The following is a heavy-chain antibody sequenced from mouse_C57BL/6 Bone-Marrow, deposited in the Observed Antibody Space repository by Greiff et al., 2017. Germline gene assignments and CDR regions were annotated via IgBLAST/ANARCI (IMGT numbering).Heavy chain of an antibody. CDR1: GYTFTSYW. CDR3: VRSGYYGYDGAY. J-gene: IGHJ3*01. Sequence: QVQLQQPGAELVKPGASVKMSCKASGYTFTSYWITWVKQRPGQGLEWFGDIYPGSGSTNYNEKFKSKATLTVDTSSSTAYMQLSSLTSEDSAVDYCVRSGYYGYDGAYWGQGTLVTVSA. D-gene: IGHD2-2*01. V-gene: IGHV1-55*01. CDR2: IYPGSGST.